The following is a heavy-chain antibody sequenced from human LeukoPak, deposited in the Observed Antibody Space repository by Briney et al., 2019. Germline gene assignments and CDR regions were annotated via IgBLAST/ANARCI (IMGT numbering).Heavy chain of an antibody. J-gene: IGHJ6*02. V-gene: IGHV4-61*08. CDR3: ARLEGYYYYGMDV. CDR2: IYYSGST. Sequence: PSETLSLTCTVSGGSISSGGYYWSWIRQPPGKGLEWIGYIYYSGSTNYNPSLKSRVTISVDTSKNQFSLKLSSVTAADTAVYYCARLEGYYYYGMDVWGQGTTVTVSS. CDR1: GGSISSGGYY.